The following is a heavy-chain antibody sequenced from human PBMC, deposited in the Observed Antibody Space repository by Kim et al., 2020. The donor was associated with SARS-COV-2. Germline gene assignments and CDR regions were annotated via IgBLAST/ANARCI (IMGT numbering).Heavy chain of an antibody. Sequence: ASVKVSCKASGYTFTSYYMHWVRQAPGQGLEWMGIINPSGGSTSYAQKFQGRVTMTRDTSTSTVYMELSSLRSEDTAVYYCARDNPARVVAATPGAFDIWGQGTMVTVSS. CDR1: GYTFTSYY. V-gene: IGHV1-46*01. J-gene: IGHJ3*02. CDR3: ARDNPARVVAATPGAFDI. D-gene: IGHD2-15*01. CDR2: INPSGGST.